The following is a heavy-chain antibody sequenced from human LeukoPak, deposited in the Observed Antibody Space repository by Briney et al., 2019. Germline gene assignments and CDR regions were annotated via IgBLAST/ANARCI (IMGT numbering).Heavy chain of an antibody. Sequence: QPGGSLRLSCAASGFPFSSYAMSWVRQAPGKRLECGSAISGSGGSTYYADSVKGRFTISRDNSKNTLYLQMNSLRAEDTAVYYCAKGEALRYFDWLPRDDYWGQGTLVTVSS. CDR1: GFPFSSYA. CDR3: AKGEALRYFDWLPRDDY. CDR2: ISGSGGST. V-gene: IGHV3-23*01. J-gene: IGHJ4*02. D-gene: IGHD3-9*01.